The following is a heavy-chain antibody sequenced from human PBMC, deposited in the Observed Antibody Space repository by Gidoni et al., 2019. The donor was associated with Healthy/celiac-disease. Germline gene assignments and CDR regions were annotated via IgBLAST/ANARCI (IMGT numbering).Heavy chain of an antibody. CDR2: ISPIFGTA. CDR3: ASQYSGSYSLYWYFDL. Sequence: QVQLVQSGAEVKKPGSSVKVSCKASGGTFSSYAISWVRQAPGQGLEWMGGISPIFGTANYAQKFQGRVTITADESTSTAYMELSSLRSEVTAVYYCASQYSGSYSLYWYFDLWGRGTLVTVSS. CDR1: GGTFSSYA. V-gene: IGHV1-69*01. D-gene: IGHD1-26*01. J-gene: IGHJ2*01.